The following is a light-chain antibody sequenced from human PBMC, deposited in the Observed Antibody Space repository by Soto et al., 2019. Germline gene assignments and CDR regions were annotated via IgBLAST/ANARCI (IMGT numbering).Light chain of an antibody. J-gene: IGKJ5*01. V-gene: IGKV3-15*01. Sequence: EIVMTQSPATLSVSPGERATLSCRASQSVSSDLAWYQQKPGQAPRLLIYGASTRAIGIPAKFSGSGSGTEFTLTISSLQSEDFAVYYCQQYNKWPPTFGQGTRLEIK. CDR3: QQYNKWPPT. CDR2: GAS. CDR1: QSVSSD.